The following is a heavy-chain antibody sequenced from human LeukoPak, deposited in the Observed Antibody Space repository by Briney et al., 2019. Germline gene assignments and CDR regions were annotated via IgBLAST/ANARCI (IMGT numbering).Heavy chain of an antibody. CDR2: ISYDGSNK. V-gene: IGHV3-30*18. D-gene: IGHD6-19*01. CDR1: GFTFDDYA. Sequence: GGSLRLSCAASGFTFDDYAMHWVRQAPGKGLEWVAVISYDGSNKYYADSVKGRFTISRDNSKNTLYLQMNSLRAEDTAVYYCAKEGIAVAGVPNYWGQGTLVTVSS. CDR3: AKEGIAVAGVPNY. J-gene: IGHJ4*02.